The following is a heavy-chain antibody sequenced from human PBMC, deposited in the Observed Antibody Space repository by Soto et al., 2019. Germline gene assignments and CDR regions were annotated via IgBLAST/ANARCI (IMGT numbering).Heavy chain of an antibody. D-gene: IGHD6-6*01. J-gene: IGHJ4*02. CDR3: ARLEYSSSSRDFDY. CDR2: IIPIFGTA. CDR1: GGTFSSYA. V-gene: IGHV1-69*01. Sequence: QVQLVQSGAEVKKPGSSVKVSCKASGGTFSSYAISWVRQAPGQGLEWMGGIIPIFGTANYAQKFQGRVTITADESTSTAYMELSSLSSADTSVYYCARLEYSSSSRDFDYWGQGTLVTVSS.